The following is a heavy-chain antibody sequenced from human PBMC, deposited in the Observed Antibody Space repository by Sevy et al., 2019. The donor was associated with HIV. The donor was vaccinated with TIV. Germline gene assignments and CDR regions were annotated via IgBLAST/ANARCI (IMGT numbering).Heavy chain of an antibody. J-gene: IGHJ4*02. Sequence: GGSLRLSCAASGFTFSSYWMTWVRQAPGKGLEWVANIKQDMSEKYYADSVKGRFTISRDNARNSLYLQMESLRAEDTAVYYCAREQQVTMLVVIGGLYLDFWGQGTLVTVSS. CDR1: GFTFSSYW. V-gene: IGHV3-7*01. D-gene: IGHD3-22*01. CDR3: AREQQVTMLVVIGGLYLDF. CDR2: IKQDMSEK.